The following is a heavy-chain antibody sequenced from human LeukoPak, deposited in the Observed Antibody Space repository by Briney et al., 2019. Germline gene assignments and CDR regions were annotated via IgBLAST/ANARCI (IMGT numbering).Heavy chain of an antibody. D-gene: IGHD3-10*01. J-gene: IGHJ6*03. V-gene: IGHV4-34*01. CDR1: VGSFSGYY. CDR3: ARGYYGSGSHCCHMDV. Sequence: PSETLSLTCAVYVGSFSGYYWSWIRQPPGKGLEWIGEINHSGSTNYNSSLKSRVTMSVDTSKNQFSLKLSSVTAADTAVYYRARGYYGSGSHCCHMDVWGKGTTITVS. CDR2: INHSGST.